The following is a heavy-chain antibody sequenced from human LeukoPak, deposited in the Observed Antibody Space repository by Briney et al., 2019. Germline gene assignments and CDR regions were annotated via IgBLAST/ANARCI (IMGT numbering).Heavy chain of an antibody. J-gene: IGHJ4*02. D-gene: IGHD1-26*01. CDR2: IRGSGGSR. Sequence: GGSLRLSCAASGFTFSSYAMSWVRQAPGKGLEWVSGIRGSGGSRYYADSMKGRFTISRDNSKNTLYVQMNSLRAEDTAVYYCAKGISGSFGTYYFDYWGQGTLVTVSS. V-gene: IGHV3-23*01. CDR3: AKGISGSFGTYYFDY. CDR1: GFTFSSYA.